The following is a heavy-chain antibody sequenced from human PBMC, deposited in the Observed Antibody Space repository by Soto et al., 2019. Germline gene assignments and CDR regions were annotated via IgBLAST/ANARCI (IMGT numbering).Heavy chain of an antibody. J-gene: IGHJ6*02. CDR3: ARVRMHQLPARNSYGMDV. CDR1: WDSVSSNSAG. CDR2: KYYRSKWYN. D-gene: IGHD2-2*01. V-gene: IGHV6-1*01. Sequence: SQTLSLTCAISWDSVSSNSAGWNWIRQSPSRGLEWLGRKYYRSKWYNDYAVSVKSRITINPDTSKNQFSLQLNSVTPEDTAVYYCARVRMHQLPARNSYGMDVWGQGTTFTFSS.